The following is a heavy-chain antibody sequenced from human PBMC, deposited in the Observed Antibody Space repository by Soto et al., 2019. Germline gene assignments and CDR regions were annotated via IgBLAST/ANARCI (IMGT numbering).Heavy chain of an antibody. CDR2: IYHSGST. J-gene: IGHJ4*02. CDR1: GGSISSGGYS. D-gene: IGHD4-17*01. V-gene: IGHV4-30-2*01. CDR3: ARGLFTTVSSPIDY. Sequence: PSETLSLTCAVSGGSISSGGYSWSWIRQPPGKGLEWIGYIYHSGSTYYNPSLKSRVTISVDRSKNQFSLKLFSVTAADTSVYYCARGLFTTVSSPIDYWGQGTLVTXSS.